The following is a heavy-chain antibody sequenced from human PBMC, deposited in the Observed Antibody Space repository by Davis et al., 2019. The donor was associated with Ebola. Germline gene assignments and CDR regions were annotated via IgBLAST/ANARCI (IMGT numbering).Heavy chain of an antibody. J-gene: IGHJ4*02. CDR2: IYHSGST. D-gene: IGHD1-26*01. CDR3: ARVVGAADY. Sequence: MPGGSLRLSCAVSGGSISSGNWWSWVRQPPGKGLEWIGEIYHSGSTYYNPSLKSRVTISVDTSKNQFSLKLSSVTAADTAVYYCARVVGAADYWGQGTLVTVSS. CDR1: GGSISSGNW. V-gene: IGHV4-4*02.